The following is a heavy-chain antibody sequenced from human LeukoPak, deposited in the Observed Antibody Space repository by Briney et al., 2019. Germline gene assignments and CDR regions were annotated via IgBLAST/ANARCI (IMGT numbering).Heavy chain of an antibody. D-gene: IGHD3-10*01. Sequence: SQTLSLTCAISGDSVSSNSAAWNWIRQSPSRGLEWLGRTYYRSKWYNDYAVSVKSRITINPDTSKNQFSLQLNSVTPDDTAVYYCAREERITMVRGVMGYWGQGTLVTVSS. V-gene: IGHV6-1*01. CDR1: GDSVSSNSAA. CDR2: TYYRSKWYN. J-gene: IGHJ4*02. CDR3: AREERITMVRGVMGY.